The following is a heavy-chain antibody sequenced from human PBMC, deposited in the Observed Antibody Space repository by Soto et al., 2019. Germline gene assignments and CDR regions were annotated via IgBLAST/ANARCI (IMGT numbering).Heavy chain of an antibody. V-gene: IGHV3-9*01. CDR2: VTWNSVAT. J-gene: IGHJ2*01. D-gene: IGHD3-16*01. Sequence: EVQLVESGGGLVQPGRSLRLSCTASGFIFDNYAVHWVRQAPGKGLEWVAGVTWNSVATGYADSVKGRFTISRDNAKNSLYLQMNSLSAEDTAVYFCVKEGGMKYFDFWGRGTVVTVSS. CDR1: GFIFDNYA. CDR3: VKEGGMKYFDF.